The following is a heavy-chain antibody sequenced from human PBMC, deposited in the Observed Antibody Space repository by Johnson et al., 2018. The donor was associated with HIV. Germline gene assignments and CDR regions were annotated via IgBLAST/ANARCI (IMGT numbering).Heavy chain of an antibody. CDR1: GFTVSSNY. D-gene: IGHD1-26*01. CDR3: ARDLGPGDYSGSYSDAFDI. CDR2: IYSGGST. J-gene: IGHJ3*02. Sequence: DVQVVESGGGLVQPGGSLRLSCAASGFTVSSNYMSWVRQAPGKGLEWVSVIYSGGSTYYADSVKGRFTISRDNSKNTLYLQMNSLRAEDTAVYYCARDLGPGDYSGSYSDAFDIWGQGTMVTVSS. V-gene: IGHV3-66*02.